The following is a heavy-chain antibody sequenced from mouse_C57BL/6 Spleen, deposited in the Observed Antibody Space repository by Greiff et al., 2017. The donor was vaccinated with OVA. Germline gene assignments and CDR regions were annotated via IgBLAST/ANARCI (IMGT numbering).Heavy chain of an antibody. CDR3: ARAYRGDDLDY. Sequence: VQLQQPGAELVKPGASVKLSCKASGYTFTSYWMHWVKQRPGQGLEWIGMIHPNSGSTNYNEKFKSKATLTVDKSSSTAYMQLSSLTSEDSAVDCSARAYRGDDLDYWGQGTTLTVSS. V-gene: IGHV1-64*01. D-gene: IGHD3-3*01. CDR2: IHPNSGST. CDR1: GYTFTSYW. J-gene: IGHJ2*01.